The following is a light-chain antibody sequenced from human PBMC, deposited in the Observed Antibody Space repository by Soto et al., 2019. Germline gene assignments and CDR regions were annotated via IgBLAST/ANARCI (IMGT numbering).Light chain of an antibody. V-gene: IGKV1-5*03. J-gene: IGKJ4*01. CDR1: QSISTS. Sequence: DIQMTQSPSTLSASVGDRVTITCRSSQSISTSLAWYQQKPGKAPKLLIYKASSLESGVPSRFSGSGSGTDFTLTIASLQPEDFATYYCQQSYRTPTFGGGTKVDIK. CDR3: QQSYRTPT. CDR2: KAS.